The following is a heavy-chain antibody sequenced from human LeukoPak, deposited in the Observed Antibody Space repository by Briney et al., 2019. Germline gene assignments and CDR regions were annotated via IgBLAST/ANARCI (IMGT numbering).Heavy chain of an antibody. Sequence: SVRVSCKASGFSFSTSAIQWVRQARGQSLEWIGWIVVGRGETRYAQSFQERVTITTDLSTSTAYMELSSLRSEDTAVYYCAAETYIQGCCNFDVWGQGTVVTVSS. J-gene: IGHJ3*01. CDR1: GFSFSTSA. V-gene: IGHV1-58*02. CDR3: AAETYIQGCCNFDV. D-gene: IGHD2/OR15-2a*01. CDR2: IVVGRGET.